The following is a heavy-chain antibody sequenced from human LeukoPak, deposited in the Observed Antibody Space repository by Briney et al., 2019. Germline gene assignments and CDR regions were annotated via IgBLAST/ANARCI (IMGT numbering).Heavy chain of an antibody. D-gene: IGHD1-14*01. J-gene: IGHJ2*01. CDR3: ARVVGRNWNLDL. CDR1: GFTFSSYD. CDR2: IYGRGGTT. V-gene: IGHV3-23*01. Sequence: GGSLRLSCGASGFTFSSYDMTWVRQAPGKGLEWVPGIYGRGGTTYYADSVKGRFIVSRDNSKNSLSLQMNSLRAEDTAVYYCARVVGRNWNLDLWGRGTHVTVSS.